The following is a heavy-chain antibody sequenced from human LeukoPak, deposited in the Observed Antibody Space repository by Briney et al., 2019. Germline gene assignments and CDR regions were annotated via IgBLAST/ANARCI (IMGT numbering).Heavy chain of an antibody. CDR2: ISSSSSYI. V-gene: IGHV3-21*01. CDR1: GFTFSSYS. D-gene: IGHD5-18*01. Sequence: GGSLRLSCAASGFTFSSYSMNWVRQAPGKGLEWVSSISSSSSYIYYADSVKGRFTISRDNAKNSLYLQMNSLRAEDTAVYYCARNTYSYGSQPADTEILYYYGMDVWGQGTTVTVSS. CDR3: ARNTYSYGSQPADTEILYYYGMDV. J-gene: IGHJ6*02.